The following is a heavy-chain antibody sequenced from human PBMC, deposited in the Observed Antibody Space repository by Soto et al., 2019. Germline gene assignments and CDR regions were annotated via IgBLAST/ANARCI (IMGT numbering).Heavy chain of an antibody. Sequence: QVTLKESGPVLVKPTETLTLTCTVSGFSLSNARMGVSWIRQPPGKALEWLAHIFSNDEKSYSTSLKSRFTISKDTSKSQVVLTMTNMDPVDTATYYCARAPAYCGGDCYSEFDYWGQGTLVTVSS. CDR3: ARAPAYCGGDCYSEFDY. V-gene: IGHV2-26*01. D-gene: IGHD2-21*02. CDR2: IFSNDEK. CDR1: GFSLSNARMG. J-gene: IGHJ4*02.